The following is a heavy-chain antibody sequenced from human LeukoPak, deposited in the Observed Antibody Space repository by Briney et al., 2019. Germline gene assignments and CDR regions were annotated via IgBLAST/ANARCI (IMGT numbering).Heavy chain of an antibody. D-gene: IGHD1-14*01. J-gene: IGHJ6*02. CDR1: GFTFSSYA. CDR3: AKVRTYYYHGLDV. Sequence: GGSLRLSCAASGFTFSSYAMHWVRQAPGKGLEWVAVISYDGSNKYCADSVKGRFTISRDNSKNTLFLQVNSLRAEDTAVYYCAKVRTYYYHGLDVWGQGTTVTVSS. V-gene: IGHV3-30-3*01. CDR2: ISYDGSNK.